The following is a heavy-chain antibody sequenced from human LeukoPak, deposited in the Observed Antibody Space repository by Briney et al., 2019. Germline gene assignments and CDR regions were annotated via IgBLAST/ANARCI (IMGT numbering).Heavy chain of an antibody. CDR2: IYYSGST. CDR3: ARERRQYYFDY. D-gene: IGHD4-11*01. V-gene: IGHV4-59*01. Sequence: PSETLSLTCTVSGGSISSYYWSWIRQPPGKGLEWIGYIYYSGSTNYNPSLKSRVTISVDTSKNQFSLELSSVTAADTAVYYCARERRQYYFDYWGQGTLVTVSS. J-gene: IGHJ4*02. CDR1: GGSISSYY.